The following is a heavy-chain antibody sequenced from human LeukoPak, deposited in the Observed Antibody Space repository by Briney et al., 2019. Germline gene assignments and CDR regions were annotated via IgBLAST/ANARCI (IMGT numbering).Heavy chain of an antibody. D-gene: IGHD3-10*01. CDR1: GYSFTSYW. V-gene: IGHV5-51*01. CDR3: AVVVRGVIIGGYFDY. CDR2: IYPGGSDT. J-gene: IGHJ4*02. Sequence: GESLKISCKGSGYSFTSYWIGWVRQMPGKGLEWMGIIYPGGSDTSYSPSFQGQVTISADKSISTAYLQWSSLKASDTAMYYCAVVVRGVIIGGYFDYWGQGTLVTVTS.